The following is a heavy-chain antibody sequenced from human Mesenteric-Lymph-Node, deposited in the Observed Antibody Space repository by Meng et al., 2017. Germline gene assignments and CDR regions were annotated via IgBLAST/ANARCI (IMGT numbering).Heavy chain of an antibody. Sequence: SETLSLTCTVSGGSVSSGSYYWSWIRQPPGKGLEWIGYIYYSGSTHYNPALTNRVTMSVDTSKNQFSLKLRSVTAADTAVYYCARDHCGGCQTNWFDTWGQGTRVTVSS. D-gene: IGHD2-21*01. CDR1: GGSVSSGSYY. V-gene: IGHV4-61*01. CDR3: ARDHCGGCQTNWFDT. J-gene: IGHJ5*02. CDR2: IYYSGST.